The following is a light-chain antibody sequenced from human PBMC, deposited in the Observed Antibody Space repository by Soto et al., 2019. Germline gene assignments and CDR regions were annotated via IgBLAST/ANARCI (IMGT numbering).Light chain of an antibody. CDR3: QQSYSTPIT. CDR1: QSIRSY. J-gene: IGKJ5*01. Sequence: DIQLTQSPCSLSASVGGEFTITCRASQSIRSYLNWYQQKPGKAPKLLIYAASSLQSGVPSRFSGSGSGTDFTLTISSLQPEDFATYYCQQSYSTPITFGQGTRLE. CDR2: AAS. V-gene: IGKV1-39*01.